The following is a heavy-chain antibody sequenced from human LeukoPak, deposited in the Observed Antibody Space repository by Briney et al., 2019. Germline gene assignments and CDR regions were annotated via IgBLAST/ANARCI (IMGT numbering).Heavy chain of an antibody. CDR2: IPYDGSNK. CDR1: GFTFSSYS. D-gene: IGHD2-21*01. V-gene: IGHV3-30*02. CDR3: AKDICGGDCYPHGGY. J-gene: IGHJ4*02. Sequence: QSGGSLRLSCAASGFTFSSYSMHWVRQAPGKGLEWVAFIPYDGSNKYYADSLKGRITISRDNSKNTLYLQMNSLRVEDTAIYYCAKDICGGDCYPHGGYWGQGTLVTVSS.